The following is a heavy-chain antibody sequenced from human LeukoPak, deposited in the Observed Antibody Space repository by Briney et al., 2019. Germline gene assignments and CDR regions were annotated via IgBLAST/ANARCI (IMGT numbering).Heavy chain of an antibody. CDR1: GFTFSSYG. CDR3: ARDRGYSTFDY. J-gene: IGHJ4*02. CDR2: ISFDGINK. Sequence: PGGSLRLSCAASGFTFSSYGLHWVRQAPGKGLEWVATISFDGINKYYADSVKGRFTISRDNSKNTLFLQMNSLRAEDTAVYYCARDRGYSTFDYWGQGTLVAVSS. D-gene: IGHD3-22*01. V-gene: IGHV3-30-3*01.